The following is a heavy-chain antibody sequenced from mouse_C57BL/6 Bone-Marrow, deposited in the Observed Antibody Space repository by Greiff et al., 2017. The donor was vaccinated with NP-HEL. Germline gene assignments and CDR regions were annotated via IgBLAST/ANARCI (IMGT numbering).Heavy chain of an antibody. CDR1: GYTFTNYW. D-gene: IGHD2-3*01. V-gene: IGHV1-63*01. CDR2: IYPGGGYT. J-gene: IGHJ4*01. CDR3: ARYYDGYYCAMDY. Sequence: VQLQQSGAELVRPGPSVKMSCKASGYTFTNYWIGWAKQRPGHGLEWIGDIYPGGGYTNYNEKFKGKATLTADKSSSTAYMQFSSLTSEDSAIYYCARYYDGYYCAMDYWGQGTSVTVSS.